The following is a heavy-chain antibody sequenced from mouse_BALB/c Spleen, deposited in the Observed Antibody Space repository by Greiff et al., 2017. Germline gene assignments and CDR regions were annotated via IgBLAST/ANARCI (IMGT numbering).Heavy chain of an antibody. CDR3: ARSRPYFDV. J-gene: IGHJ1*01. Sequence: DVKLVESGGGLVQPGGSRKLSCAASGFTFSSFGMHWVRQAPEKGLEWVAYISSGSSTIYYADTVKGRFTISRDNPKNTLFLQMTSLRSEDTAMYYCARSRPYFDVWGAGTTVTVSS. CDR2: ISSGSSTI. CDR1: GFTFSSFG. V-gene: IGHV5-17*02.